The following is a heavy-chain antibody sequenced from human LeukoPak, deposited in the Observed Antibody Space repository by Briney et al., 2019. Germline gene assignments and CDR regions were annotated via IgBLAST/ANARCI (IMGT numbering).Heavy chain of an antibody. D-gene: IGHD1-7*01. CDR2: INHSGST. Sequence: PSQTLSLTCTVSGGSMTSGDYYWSWIRQPPGKGLEWIGEINHSGSTNYNPSLKSRVTISVDTSKNQFSLKLSSVTAADTAVYYCASPPGYNWNYGYWGQGTLVTVSS. CDR1: GGSMTSGDYY. V-gene: IGHV4-30-4*08. J-gene: IGHJ4*02. CDR3: ASPPGYNWNYGY.